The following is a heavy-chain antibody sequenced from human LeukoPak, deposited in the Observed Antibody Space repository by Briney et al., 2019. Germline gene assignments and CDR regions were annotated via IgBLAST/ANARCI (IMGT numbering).Heavy chain of an antibody. CDR2: ISSSGSTI. J-gene: IGHJ4*02. Sequence: PGVSLRLACSASGFTFSDYYVGWIRQAAGGWRGWVSYISSSGSTIYYADSVKGRFNISSDNATNSLYLQMNRLRAEDTAVYYCASDVVDYWGQGTLVTVSS. CDR1: GFTFSDYY. CDR3: ASDVVDY. V-gene: IGHV3-11*01.